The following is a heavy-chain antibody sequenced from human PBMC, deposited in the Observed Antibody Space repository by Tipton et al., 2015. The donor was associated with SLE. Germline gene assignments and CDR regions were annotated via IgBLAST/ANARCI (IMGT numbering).Heavy chain of an antibody. D-gene: IGHD6-19*01. J-gene: IGHJ2*01. CDR3: ARLQLAGTWYFDL. CDR1: GYSFATYW. Sequence: VQLVQSGAEVKKPGESLKISCKGSGYSFATYWIAWVRQMPGKGLEWMAIIYPGDSDTRYSPSFQGQVTISADKSISTADLQWSSLKASDTAMYYCARLQLAGTWYFDLWGCGTLVTVSS. CDR2: IYPGDSDT. V-gene: IGHV5-51*03.